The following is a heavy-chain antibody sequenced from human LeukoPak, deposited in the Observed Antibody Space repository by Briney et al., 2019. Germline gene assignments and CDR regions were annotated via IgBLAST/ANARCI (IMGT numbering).Heavy chain of an antibody. Sequence: GGSLRLSCAASGFTFSSYTMAWVRQAPGKGLECVSSLSFGGGTIYYADSVKGRFTISRDNSKNTLYLQMDSLRAEDTAIYYCAKDRSSGWSTEYFDFWGQGTLVTVSS. CDR2: LSFGGGTI. D-gene: IGHD6-19*01. V-gene: IGHV3-23*01. CDR3: AKDRSSGWSTEYFDF. CDR1: GFTFSSYT. J-gene: IGHJ4*02.